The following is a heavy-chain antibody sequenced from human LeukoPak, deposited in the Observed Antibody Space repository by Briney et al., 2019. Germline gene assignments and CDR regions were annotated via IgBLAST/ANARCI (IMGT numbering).Heavy chain of an antibody. Sequence: PSETLSLTCAVYGGSFSGYYWSWIRQPPGKGLEWIGEINHSGSTNYNPSLKSRVTISVDTSKNQFSLKLSSVTAADTAVYYCASYGSGSYYSGLIDYWGQGTLVTVSS. CDR3: ASYGSGSYYSGLIDY. V-gene: IGHV4-34*01. D-gene: IGHD3-10*01. CDR1: GGSFSGYY. J-gene: IGHJ4*02. CDR2: INHSGST.